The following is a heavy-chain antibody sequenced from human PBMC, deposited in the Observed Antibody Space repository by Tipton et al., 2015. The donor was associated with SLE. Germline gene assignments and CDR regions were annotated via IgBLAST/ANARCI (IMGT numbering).Heavy chain of an antibody. CDR2: IYYSGST. V-gene: IGHV4-59*01. CDR3: ARVGSGVDN. Sequence: TLSLTCTVSGGSISSYYWSWIRQPPGKGLEWIGYIYYSGSTNYNPSLKSRVTISVDTSKNQFSLKLSSVTAADTAVYYCARVGSGVDNWGQGNLVTVSS. CDR1: GGSISSYY. D-gene: IGHD3-10*01. J-gene: IGHJ4*02.